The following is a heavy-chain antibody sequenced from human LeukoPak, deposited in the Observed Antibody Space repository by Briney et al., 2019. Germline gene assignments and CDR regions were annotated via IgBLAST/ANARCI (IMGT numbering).Heavy chain of an antibody. D-gene: IGHD5-24*01. CDR1: GGSISSGSYY. Sequence: PSETLSLTCSVSGGSISSGSYYWSWIRQPAGKGLEWIGRIYTSGSTNYNPSLKSRATISGDRSKNQFSLKLSSVTAADTAVYYCARAVVGRDGYNLPGDWFDPWGQGTLVTVSS. V-gene: IGHV4-61*02. CDR2: IYTSGST. J-gene: IGHJ5*02. CDR3: ARAVVGRDGYNLPGDWFDP.